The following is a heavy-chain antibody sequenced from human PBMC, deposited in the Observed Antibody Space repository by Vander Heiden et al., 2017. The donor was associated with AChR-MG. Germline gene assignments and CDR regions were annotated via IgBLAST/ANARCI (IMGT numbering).Heavy chain of an antibody. CDR3: ARHPAAYYGSGLNWFDP. J-gene: IGHJ5*02. V-gene: IGHV3-23*01. CDR2: SRGVGRST. Sequence: EVQLLESGGGLIQPGRYLTLSCAASGFTFIHYAMSWVVQAPGKGLEWVSVSRGVGRSTYYADSVAGRFTISRDNAKNTLYLEMRNLRADDTAIYYCARHPAAYYGSGLNWFDPWGQGTLVTVSS. D-gene: IGHD3-10*01. CDR1: GFTFIHYA.